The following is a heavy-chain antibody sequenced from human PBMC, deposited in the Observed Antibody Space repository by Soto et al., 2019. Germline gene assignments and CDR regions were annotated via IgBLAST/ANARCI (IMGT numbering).Heavy chain of an antibody. V-gene: IGHV3-30*18. CDR2: ISDDGSNK. J-gene: IGHJ3*02. CDR3: AKDQTHAFDI. CDR1: GFTFSSYG. Sequence: HVQLVESGGGVVQPGRSLRLSCAASGFTFSSYGMYWVRQAPGKGLEWVAVISDDGSNKYYADSVKGRFTISRDNSKNTLYLQMNSLRVEDTAVYYCAKDQTHAFDIWGQGTVVTVSS.